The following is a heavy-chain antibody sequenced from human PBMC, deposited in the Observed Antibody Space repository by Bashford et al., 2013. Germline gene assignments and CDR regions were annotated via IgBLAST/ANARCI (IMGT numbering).Heavy chain of an antibody. Sequence: VRQAPGKGLEWVSITYSDDRGGRTYYADSVKGRFTISRDNSKNTLDLQMNSLRAEDTAVYYCARYRYGMDVWGQGTTVTGLL. CDR2: TYSDDRGGRT. J-gene: IGHJ6*02. CDR3: ARYRYGMDV. V-gene: IGHV3-53*01.